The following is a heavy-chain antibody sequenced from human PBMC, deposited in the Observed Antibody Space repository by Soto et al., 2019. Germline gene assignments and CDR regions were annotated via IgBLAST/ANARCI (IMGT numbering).Heavy chain of an antibody. D-gene: IGHD3-10*01. CDR2: IYYSGST. CDR3: ARVGGSGSSYTPPYYYYMDV. Sequence: QVQLQESGPGLVKPSQTLSLTCTVSGGSISSGGYYWSWIRQHPGKGLEWIGYIYYSGSTYYNPSLKSRVTIAVDTSKNQFSLKLSSVTAADTAVYYCARVGGSGSSYTPPYYYYMDVWGKGTTVTVSS. V-gene: IGHV4-31*03. CDR1: GGSISSGGYY. J-gene: IGHJ6*03.